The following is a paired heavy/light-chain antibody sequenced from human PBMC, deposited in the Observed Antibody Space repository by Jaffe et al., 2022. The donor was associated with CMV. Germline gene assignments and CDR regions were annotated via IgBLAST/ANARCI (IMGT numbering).Heavy chain of an antibody. Sequence: EVQLVDSGGGLVQPGGSLRLSCAASGFTVSNYEMFWVRQAPGRGLEWVSYISSSGNTKYYTDSVKGRFSFSRDNAKNSLYLEMNGLRYEDTAVYYCARLSLYGDKYFDLWGQGTLVTVSS. J-gene: IGHJ4*02. CDR2: ISSSGNTK. D-gene: IGHD4-17*01. CDR3: ARLSLYGDKYFDL. V-gene: IGHV3-48*03. CDR1: GFTVSNYE.
Light chain of an antibody. CDR3: QSYDNSLSGPNWV. V-gene: IGLV1-40*01. CDR2: LTN. Sequence: QSVLTQPPSVSGAPGQRVTISCTGSSSNIGAGFDVHWYRQFPGTAPKLLIYLTNNRPSGVPDRFSGSKSGTSASLAITGLQPEDEADYFCQSYDNSLSGPNWVFGAGTTLTVL. CDR1: SSNIGAGFD. J-gene: IGLJ3*02.